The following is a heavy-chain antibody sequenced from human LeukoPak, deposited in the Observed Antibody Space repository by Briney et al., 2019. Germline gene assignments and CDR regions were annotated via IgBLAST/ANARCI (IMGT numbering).Heavy chain of an antibody. Sequence: SETLSLTCAVSGGSISSSNWWSWVRQPPGKGLEWIGEIYHSGRTNYNPSLKSRGTISVDKSKNQFSLKLSSVTAADTAVYYCARGSGTGGYYGSGSFLFDYWGQGTLVTVSS. J-gene: IGHJ4*02. CDR1: GGSISSSNW. D-gene: IGHD3-10*01. V-gene: IGHV4-4*02. CDR2: IYHSGRT. CDR3: ARGSGTGGYYGSGSFLFDY.